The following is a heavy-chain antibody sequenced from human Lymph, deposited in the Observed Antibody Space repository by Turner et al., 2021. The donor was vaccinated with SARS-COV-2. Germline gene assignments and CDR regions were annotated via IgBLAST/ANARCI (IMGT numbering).Heavy chain of an antibody. Sequence: QVQLVESGGGVVQPGRSLRLSCAASGFTFNNYPMHWVRQAPGKGLEWVAVISYDGSNKYYADSVKGRFTISRDNSKNTLYLQMNSLRAEDTAVHYCARDSSGSGTLDYWGQGTLVTVSS. CDR1: GFTFNNYP. CDR2: ISYDGSNK. V-gene: IGHV3-30-3*01. D-gene: IGHD3-10*01. J-gene: IGHJ4*02. CDR3: ARDSSGSGTLDY.